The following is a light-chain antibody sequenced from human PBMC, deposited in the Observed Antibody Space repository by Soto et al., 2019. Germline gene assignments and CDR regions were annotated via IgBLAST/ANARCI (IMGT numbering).Light chain of an antibody. J-gene: IGKJ4*01. Sequence: DIQMTQSPSSLSASVGDRVTITCRASQSISSYLNWYQQKPGKAPNLLIYGASSLHSGVPSRFSCSGSGTDFTLTISSLQPDDFATYYCQQSYSTPVTFGGGTKVEIK. CDR1: QSISSY. CDR3: QQSYSTPVT. V-gene: IGKV1-39*01. CDR2: GAS.